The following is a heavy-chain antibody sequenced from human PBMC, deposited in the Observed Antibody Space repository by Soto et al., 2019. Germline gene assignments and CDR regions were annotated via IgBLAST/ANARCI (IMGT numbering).Heavy chain of an antibody. J-gene: IGHJ3*02. V-gene: IGHV3-23*01. CDR2: ISGSGGST. CDR1: GFTFSGYA. Sequence: PGVSLRLSCTASGFTFSGYAMSWVRRAPGKGLEWVSAISGSGGSTYYADSVKGRFTISRDNSKNTLYLQMNSLRAEDTAVYYCAKSWSEKQGDAFDIWGQGTMVTVSS. CDR3: AKSWSEKQGDAFDI.